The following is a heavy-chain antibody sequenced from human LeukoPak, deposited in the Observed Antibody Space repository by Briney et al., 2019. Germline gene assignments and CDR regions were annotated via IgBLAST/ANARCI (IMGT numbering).Heavy chain of an antibody. CDR1: GFTFSSYW. CDR2: IKQDGGQI. V-gene: IGHV3-7*01. CDR3: ARLGARQMLEY. Sequence: GGSLRLSCAASGFTFSSYWMSWVRQAPGKGLEWVANIKQDGGQIYYLESVKGRFTVSRDNAKNSLYLQMNSLRAEDTAVYYCARLGARQMLEYWGQGTLVTVSS. J-gene: IGHJ4*02. D-gene: IGHD4-17*01.